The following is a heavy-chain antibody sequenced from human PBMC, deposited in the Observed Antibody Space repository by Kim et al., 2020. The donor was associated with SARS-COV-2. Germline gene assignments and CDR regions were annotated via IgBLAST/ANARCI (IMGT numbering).Heavy chain of an antibody. V-gene: IGHV4-4*02. J-gene: IGHJ5*02. Sequence: NPSLKSRVTIAVDKSKTQFCLKLSSVTAAGTAVYYCARWSSRSESDWFDPWGQGTLVTVSS. CDR3: ARWSSRSESDWFDP. D-gene: IGHD3-10*01.